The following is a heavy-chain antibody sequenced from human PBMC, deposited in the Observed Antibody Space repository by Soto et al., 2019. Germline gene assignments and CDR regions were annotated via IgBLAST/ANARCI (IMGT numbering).Heavy chain of an antibody. CDR1: GYSFTSYW. V-gene: IGHV5-51*01. Sequence: GESLKISCKGSGYSFTSYWIGWVRQMPGKGLEWMGIIYPGDSDTRYSPSFQGQVTISADKSISTAYLQWSSLKASDTAMYYCARGVLSDFSEGPAFDIWGQGTMVTVSS. CDR3: ARGVLSDFSEGPAFDI. CDR2: IYPGDSDT. J-gene: IGHJ3*02. D-gene: IGHD3-3*01.